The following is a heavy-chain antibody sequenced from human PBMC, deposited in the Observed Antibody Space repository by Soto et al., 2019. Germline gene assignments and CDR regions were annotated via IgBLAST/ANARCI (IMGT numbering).Heavy chain of an antibody. D-gene: IGHD2-15*01. J-gene: IGHJ6*02. Sequence: GGSLRLSCAASGFTFRTYGMHWVRQAPGKGLEWVAVIWYNGGNKYYADSVKGRFTISRDNSKNTQYLQMNSLRAEDTAVYYCARLGDSCSNAPSYHFYSMDFWGQGTTVTVSS. CDR2: IWYNGGNK. CDR1: GFTFRTYG. V-gene: IGHV3-33*01. CDR3: ARLGDSCSNAPSYHFYSMDF.